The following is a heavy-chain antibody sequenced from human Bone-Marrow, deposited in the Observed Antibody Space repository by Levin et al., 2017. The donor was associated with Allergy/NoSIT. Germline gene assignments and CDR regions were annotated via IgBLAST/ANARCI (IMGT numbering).Heavy chain of an antibody. V-gene: IGHV3-74*01. CDR3: ARWYGGVRGTISVRDYYYYYYMDV. D-gene: IGHD3-10*01. Sequence: PGGSLRLSCAASGFTFSSYWMHWVRQAPGKGLVWVSRINSDGSSTSYADSVKGRFTISRDNAKNTLYLQMNSLRAEDTAVYYCARWYGGVRGTISVRDYYYYYYMDVWGKGTTVTVSS. CDR2: INSDGSST. CDR1: GFTFSSYW. J-gene: IGHJ6*03.